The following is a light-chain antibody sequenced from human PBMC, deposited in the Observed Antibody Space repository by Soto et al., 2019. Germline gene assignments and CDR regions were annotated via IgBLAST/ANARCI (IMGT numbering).Light chain of an antibody. J-gene: IGLJ1*01. CDR2: SNN. V-gene: IGLV1-44*01. CDR3: AAWDDSLNGHV. Sequence: SVLTQPPSASGTPGQRVTISCSGSSSNIGSNTVNWYQQLPGTAPKLLICSNNQRPSGVPDRFSGSKSGTSASLAISGLQSEDEADYYCAAWDDSLNGHVFGTGTKVTVL. CDR1: SSNIGSNT.